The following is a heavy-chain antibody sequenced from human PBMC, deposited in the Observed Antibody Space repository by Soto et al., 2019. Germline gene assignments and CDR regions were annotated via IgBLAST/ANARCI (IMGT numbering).Heavy chain of an antibody. Sequence: QVQLQESGPGLVKPSETLSLTCTVSGGSISSYYWSWIRQPPGKGLEWIGYIYYSGSTNYNPSLKSRVTISVTPSKHRFSLKLSSVTAADTAVYYCARRYGGNFDYWGPGTLVTVSS. D-gene: IGHD3-16*01. V-gene: IGHV4-59*01. CDR1: GGSISSYY. CDR3: ARRYGGNFDY. CDR2: IYYSGST. J-gene: IGHJ4*02.